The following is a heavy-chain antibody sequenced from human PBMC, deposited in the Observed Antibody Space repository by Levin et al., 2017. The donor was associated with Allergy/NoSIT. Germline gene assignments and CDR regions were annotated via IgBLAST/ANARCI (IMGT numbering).Heavy chain of an antibody. CDR3: AKGGAAAGPMGY. CDR1: GFTFDDYA. CDR2: ISWNSGSI. Sequence: SCAASGFTFDDYAMHWVRQAPGKGLEWVSGISWNSGSIGYADSVKGRFTISRDNAKNSLYLQMNSLRAEDTALYYCAKGGAAAGPMGYWGQGTLVTVSS. D-gene: IGHD6-13*01. J-gene: IGHJ4*02. V-gene: IGHV3-9*01.